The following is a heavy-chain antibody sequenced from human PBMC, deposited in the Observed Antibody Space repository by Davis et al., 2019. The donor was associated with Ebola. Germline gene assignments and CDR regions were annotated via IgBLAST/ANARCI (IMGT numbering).Heavy chain of an antibody. CDR1: GFTFSNYA. CDR3: AKAIGLASFDI. Sequence: PGGSLRLSCAASGFTFSNYAMTWVRQSPGKGLEWVSSTTGSGGSTFYADSVKGRLTISRDNSKNTLYLQMSSLRAEDTAVYYCAKAIGLASFDIWGQGTMVTVSS. CDR2: TTGSGGST. D-gene: IGHD2-15*01. J-gene: IGHJ3*02. V-gene: IGHV3-23*01.